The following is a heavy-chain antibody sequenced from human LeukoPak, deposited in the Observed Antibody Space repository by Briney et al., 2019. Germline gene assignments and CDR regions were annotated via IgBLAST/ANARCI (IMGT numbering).Heavy chain of an antibody. J-gene: IGHJ4*02. Sequence: SVKVSCKASGGTFSSYATSWVRQAPGQGLEWMGGIIPIFGTANYAQKFQGRVTITADKSTSTAYMELSSLRSEDTAVYYCARKNTAMVWGYYFDYWGQGTLVTVSS. CDR2: IIPIFGTA. D-gene: IGHD5-18*01. CDR3: ARKNTAMVWGYYFDY. CDR1: GGTFSSYA. V-gene: IGHV1-69*06.